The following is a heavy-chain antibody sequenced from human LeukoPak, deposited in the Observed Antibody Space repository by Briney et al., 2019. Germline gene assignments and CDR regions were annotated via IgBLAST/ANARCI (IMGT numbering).Heavy chain of an antibody. V-gene: IGHV4-59*07. CDR2: INYSGSI. Sequence: SDTLSFTCTVSGGSISDYYWNWIRQPPGKGLEWIGYINYSGSITYNPSLKSRVTMSVNTAKNQFSLKLRSVTAADTAVYYCARGDFCSKSNCYLRPMDVWGKGTTVTVCS. D-gene: IGHD3-3*01. J-gene: IGHJ6*03. CDR1: GGSISDYY. CDR3: ARGDFCSKSNCYLRPMDV.